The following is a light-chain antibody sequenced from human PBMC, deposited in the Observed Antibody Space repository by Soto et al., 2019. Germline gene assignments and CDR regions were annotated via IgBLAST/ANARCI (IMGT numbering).Light chain of an antibody. Sequence: EIVLTQSPGTLSMSPGARATLSCRASQSVSRSYLAWYQQKPGQAPRLLIYGASIRATGIPDRFSGSGSGTDVNLTISRLETEDFAVYYCQQYGSSPYTFGKGTKLEIK. CDR2: GAS. CDR1: QSVSRSY. J-gene: IGKJ2*01. V-gene: IGKV3-20*01. CDR3: QQYGSSPYT.